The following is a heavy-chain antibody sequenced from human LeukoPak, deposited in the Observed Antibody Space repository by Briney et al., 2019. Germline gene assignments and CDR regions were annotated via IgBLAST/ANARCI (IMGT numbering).Heavy chain of an antibody. CDR2: IYPGDSDT. CDR1: GYSFTGKW. V-gene: IGHV5-51*01. J-gene: IGHJ4*02. D-gene: IGHD3-22*01. Sequence: GESLKISCKVSGYSFTGKWIAWVRQMPGKGLGWMGIIYPGDSDTKYSPSFQGQITISADKSINTAYLQWSSLKNSDTAIYYCARRRGWDFDSSGYDFDYWGQGTLVTVSS. CDR3: ARRRGWDFDSSGYDFDY.